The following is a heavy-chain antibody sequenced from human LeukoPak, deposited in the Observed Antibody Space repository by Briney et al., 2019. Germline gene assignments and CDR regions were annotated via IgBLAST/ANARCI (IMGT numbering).Heavy chain of an antibody. Sequence: ASVKVSCKASGYTFTTYTMHWVRQAPGQRLEWMGWINAGNGNAKYAQNFQGRVTITRDTSASTAYMELSSLRSEDTAVYYCAKVIKDAYCGGDCFSALDIWGQGTMVTVSS. J-gene: IGHJ3*02. CDR3: AKVIKDAYCGGDCFSALDI. CDR1: GYTFTTYT. CDR2: INAGNGNA. V-gene: IGHV1-3*01. D-gene: IGHD2-21*02.